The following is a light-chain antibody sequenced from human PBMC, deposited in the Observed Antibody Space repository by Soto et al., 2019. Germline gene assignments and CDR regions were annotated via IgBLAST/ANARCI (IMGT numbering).Light chain of an antibody. V-gene: IGKV1-5*03. Sequence: DIQMTQSPSTLPAFVGDRVSITCRASQSIGTWLAWYQQKPGKAPKLLMQKAFSLESGVPLRFSGSGSGTEFTLTISSLQPDDIATYYCQQYNSYPLTFGGGTKVEIK. CDR3: QQYNSYPLT. J-gene: IGKJ4*01. CDR2: KAF. CDR1: QSIGTW.